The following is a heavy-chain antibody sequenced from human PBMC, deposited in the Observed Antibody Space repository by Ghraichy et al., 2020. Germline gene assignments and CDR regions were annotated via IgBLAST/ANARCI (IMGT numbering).Heavy chain of an antibody. J-gene: IGHJ3*02. V-gene: IGHV4-59*11. CDR1: GGSISGHY. Sequence: ESLNISCTVSGGSISGHYWNWIRQPPGKGLEWIGSVYDGGKTDYIPSLKSRLTISADASKYQSSLNLRSVTAADTAVYYCARGRYMTSHSFPFDIWGQGTMVTVSS. CDR2: VYDGGKT. CDR3: ARGRYMTSHSFPFDI. D-gene: IGHD1-14*01.